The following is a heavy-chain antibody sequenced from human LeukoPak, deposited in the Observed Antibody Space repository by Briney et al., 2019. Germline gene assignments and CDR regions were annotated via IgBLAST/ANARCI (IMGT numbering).Heavy chain of an antibody. CDR2: INHSGST. D-gene: IGHD3-22*01. Sequence: PSETLSLTCAVYGGSFSGYYWSWIRQPPGKGLEWIGEINHSGSTNYNPSLKSRVTISVDTSKNQFSLKLSSVTAADTAVYYCARHSSGYYYSLRAFDIWGQGTMVTVSS. CDR3: ARHSSGYYYSLRAFDI. CDR1: GGSFSGYY. V-gene: IGHV4-34*01. J-gene: IGHJ3*02.